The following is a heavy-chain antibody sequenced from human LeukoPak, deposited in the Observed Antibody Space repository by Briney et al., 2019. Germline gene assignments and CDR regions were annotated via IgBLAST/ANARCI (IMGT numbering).Heavy chain of an antibody. D-gene: IGHD2-8*01. CDR3: VKDAFQFQMLFDH. CDR2: ISYDERNK. J-gene: IGHJ4*02. Sequence: GGSQRVSCEASGFSFSIPGMHWVRQAPGKGLEWVAFISYDERNKKYADSVEGRFTISRDNFKKTLYLQMTSLRHEDTAVYYCVKDAFQFQMLFDHWGKGTLVTVSS. CDR1: GFSFSIPG. V-gene: IGHV3-30*02.